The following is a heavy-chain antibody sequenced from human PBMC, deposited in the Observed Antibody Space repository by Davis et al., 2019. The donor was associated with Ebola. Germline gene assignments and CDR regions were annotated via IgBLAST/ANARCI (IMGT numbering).Heavy chain of an antibody. CDR3: ARDGSVDCSSRSCRSGYYYYGMDV. CDR1: GYTFINYG. CDR2: ISAYNENT. D-gene: IGHD2-2*01. J-gene: IGHJ6*04. Sequence: ASVKVSCKASGYTFINYGMSWVRQAPGQGLEWMGWISAYNENTDYAQKFQGRVTMTTDTSTSTAYMELRSLRVDDTAVYYCARDGSVDCSSRSCRSGYYYYGMDVWGKGTTVTVSS. V-gene: IGHV1-18*01.